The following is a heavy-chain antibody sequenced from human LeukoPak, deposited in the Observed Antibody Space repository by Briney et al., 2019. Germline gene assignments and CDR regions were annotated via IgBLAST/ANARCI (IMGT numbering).Heavy chain of an antibody. J-gene: IGHJ4*02. CDR1: GFTFSSSA. V-gene: IGHV3-23*01. CDR3: AKDGGLWVSAHWGDS. D-gene: IGHD7-27*01. Sequence: GGSLRLSCAASGFTFSSSAMSWVRQAPGKGLEWVSAISNNGGYTYYADSVQGRFTISRDNSKSTLCLQMNSLRAEDTAVYYCAKDGGLWVSAHWGDSWGRGTLVTVSS. CDR2: ISNNGGYT.